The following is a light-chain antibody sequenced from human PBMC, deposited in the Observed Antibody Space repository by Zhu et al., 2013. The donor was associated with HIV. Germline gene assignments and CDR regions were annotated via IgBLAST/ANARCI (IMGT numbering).Light chain of an antibody. CDR3: QQYGTSSWT. CDR1: QSVSSSY. V-gene: IGKV3-20*01. J-gene: IGKJ1*01. Sequence: EIVLTQSPGTLSLSPGERATLSCRASQSVSSSYLAWYQQKPGQAPKLLIYGASNRATGIPGRFSGSGSGTDFALTISRLEPEDFAVYYCQQYGTSSWTFGQGTKVELK. CDR2: GAS.